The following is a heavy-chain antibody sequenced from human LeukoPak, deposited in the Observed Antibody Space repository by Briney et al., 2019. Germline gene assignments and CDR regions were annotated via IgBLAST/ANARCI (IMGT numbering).Heavy chain of an antibody. J-gene: IGHJ3*02. D-gene: IGHD3-16*02. Sequence: PSETLSLTCTVSGGSLSSSSYYWGWIRQPPGKGLEWIGSIYYSGSTYYNPSLKSRVTISVDTSENQFSLKLSSVTAADTAVYYCARPYYDYVWGSYRRAGDAFDIWGQGTMVTVSS. CDR2: IYYSGST. V-gene: IGHV4-39*01. CDR3: ARPYYDYVWGSYRRAGDAFDI. CDR1: GGSLSSSSYY.